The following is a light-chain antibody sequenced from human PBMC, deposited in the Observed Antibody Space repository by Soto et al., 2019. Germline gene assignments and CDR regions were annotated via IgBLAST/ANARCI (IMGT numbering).Light chain of an antibody. CDR2: GAS. CDR3: QQARSFPVT. V-gene: IGKV1-9*01. Sequence: DIQLTQSPFFLSASVGDRVTITCRASQGISSYLVWYQQKAGTAPKSLIYGASTLQTGVPSRFSGSGSGTDFTLTITSLQSEDFATYYCQQARSFPVTFGQGTRLEI. CDR1: QGISSY. J-gene: IGKJ5*01.